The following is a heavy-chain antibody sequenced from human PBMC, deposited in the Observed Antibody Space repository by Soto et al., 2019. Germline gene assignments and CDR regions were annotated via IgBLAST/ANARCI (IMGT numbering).Heavy chain of an antibody. CDR1: GFTFTSYS. Sequence: EVQLVESGGGLVQPGGSLRLSCAASGFTFTSYSMSWVRQAPGKGLEWVSYISGSSSTIYYADSVKGRFTISRDSAKNSLYLQMNSLRAEDTALYYCARGAEWLAYFKHWGQGTLVTVSS. CDR3: ARGAEWLAYFKH. V-gene: IGHV3-48*01. CDR2: ISGSSSTI. D-gene: IGHD3-3*01. J-gene: IGHJ1*01.